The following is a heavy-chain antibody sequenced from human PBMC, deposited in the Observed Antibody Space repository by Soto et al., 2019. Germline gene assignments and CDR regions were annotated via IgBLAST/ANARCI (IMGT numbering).Heavy chain of an antibody. Sequence: SGPTLVNPTQTLALTCTFSGFSLSTSGVGVGWIRQPPGQALERLAVIYWNDDKRYSPSLKNRVTITKDTSKNQVVLTMTNMDPVDRATYYCAHTSRLTMFRGVTDKSPRKVYQYYGMDVWGPGATVTVSS. D-gene: IGHD3-10*01. V-gene: IGHV2-5*01. J-gene: IGHJ6*02. CDR1: GFSLSTSGVG. CDR3: AHTSRLTMFRGVTDKSPRKVYQYYGMDV. CDR2: IYWNDDK.